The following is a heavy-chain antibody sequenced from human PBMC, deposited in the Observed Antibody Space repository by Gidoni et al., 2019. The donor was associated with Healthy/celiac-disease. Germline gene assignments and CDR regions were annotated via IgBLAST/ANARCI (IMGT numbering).Heavy chain of an antibody. D-gene: IGHD3-3*01. V-gene: IGHV3-21*01. Sequence: EVQLVESGGGLVQPGGSLRLSCAASGFTFSSYSMNWVRQAPGKGLEWVSSISSSRSYIYYADSVKGRFTISRDNAKNSLYLQMNSLRAEDTAVYYCARVGPWSYIDYWGQGTLVTVSS. CDR2: ISSSRSYI. CDR1: GFTFSSYS. CDR3: ARVGPWSYIDY. J-gene: IGHJ4*02.